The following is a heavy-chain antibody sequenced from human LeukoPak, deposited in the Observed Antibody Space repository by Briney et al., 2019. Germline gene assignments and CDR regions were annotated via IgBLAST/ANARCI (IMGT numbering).Heavy chain of an antibody. J-gene: IGHJ4*02. CDR3: ARSYDYVWGSYRYPFDY. V-gene: IGHV4-34*01. Sequence: PSETLSLNCAVYGGSFSGYYWGWIRQPPGKGLEWIGEINHSGSTNYNPSLKSRVTISVDTSKNQFSLKLSSVTPAATAVYYCARSYDYVWGSYRYPFDYWGQGTLVTVSS. CDR1: GGSFSGYY. D-gene: IGHD3-16*02. CDR2: INHSGST.